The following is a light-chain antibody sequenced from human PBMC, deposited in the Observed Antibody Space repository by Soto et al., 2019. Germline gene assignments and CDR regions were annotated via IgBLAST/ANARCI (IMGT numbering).Light chain of an antibody. J-gene: IGLJ3*02. Sequence: QSALTQPASVSGSPGQSITISCTGTSSDVGSYNLVSWYQQHPGKAPKLMIYEGSKRPSGVSNRFSGSKSGNTAPLTISGLQAEDEADYYCCSYAGSSRVFGGGTQLTVL. CDR3: CSYAGSSRV. V-gene: IGLV2-23*01. CDR2: EGS. CDR1: SSDVGSYNL.